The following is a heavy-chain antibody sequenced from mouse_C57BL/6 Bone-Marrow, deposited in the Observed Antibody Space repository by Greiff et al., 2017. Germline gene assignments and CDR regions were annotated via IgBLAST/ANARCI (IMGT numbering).Heavy chain of an antibody. D-gene: IGHD1-1*01. CDR2: ISGGGGNT. CDR1: GFTFSSYT. V-gene: IGHV5-9*01. J-gene: IGHJ1*03. Sequence: EVQGVESGGGLVKPGGSLKLSCAASGFTFSSYTMSWVRQTPEKRLQWVAAISGGGGNTYYPDRVKGRFTISRDNDKNILYLQMSSLRSEDTALYYCSRQVTTVLATKYFDVGGTGTTVTVSS. CDR3: SRQVTTVLATKYFDV.